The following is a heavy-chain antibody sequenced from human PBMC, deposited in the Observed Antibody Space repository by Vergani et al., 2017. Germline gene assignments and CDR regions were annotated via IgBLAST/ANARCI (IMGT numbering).Heavy chain of an antibody. CDR1: GGSISGTNW. Sequence: QVQLQESGPGLVKPPGTLSLTCAVSGGSISGTNWWSWVRQSPGKGLEWIGEIYHSGSTNYNPSLKSRVTISVDKSKNQFSLKLSSVTAADTAVYYCARGLHDYGGPGHYYYYMDVWGKGTTVTVSS. V-gene: IGHV4-4*03. J-gene: IGHJ6*03. CDR2: IYHSGST. CDR3: ARGLHDYGGPGHYYYYMDV. D-gene: IGHD4-23*01.